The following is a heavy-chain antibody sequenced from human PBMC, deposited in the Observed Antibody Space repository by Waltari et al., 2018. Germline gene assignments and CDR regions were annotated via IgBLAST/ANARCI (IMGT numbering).Heavy chain of an antibody. D-gene: IGHD1-26*01. CDR1: GFTVSSHY. J-gene: IGHJ4*02. Sequence: EVQLVESGGGLIQPGGSLRLSCAASGFTVSSHYMSWVRQAPGKGLEWVSVIYSGGSTYYADSVKGRFTISRDNSKNTLYLQMNSLRAEDTAVYYCAREAMGLPLDYWGQGTLVTVSS. V-gene: IGHV3-53*01. CDR3: AREAMGLPLDY. CDR2: IYSGGST.